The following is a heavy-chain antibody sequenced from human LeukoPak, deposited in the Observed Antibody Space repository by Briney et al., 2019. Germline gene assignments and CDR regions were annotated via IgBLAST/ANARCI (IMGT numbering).Heavy chain of an antibody. J-gene: IGHJ3*02. Sequence: PSETLSLTCTVSGGSINNYYCSWIRQPPGQGLEWIGYICYSCSTNNNPSLRSSSTISVATSKNQFSLKLTSVTAADTAVYYCARGTPTGDYVSSYAFDIWGQGTMVTVSS. CDR1: GGSINNYY. D-gene: IGHD4-17*01. V-gene: IGHV4-59*01. CDR3: ARGTPTGDYVSSYAFDI. CDR2: ICYSCST.